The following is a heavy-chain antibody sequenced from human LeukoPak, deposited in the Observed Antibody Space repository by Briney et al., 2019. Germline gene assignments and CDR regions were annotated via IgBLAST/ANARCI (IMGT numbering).Heavy chain of an antibody. CDR3: ARLFVAAGIDY. D-gene: IGHD6-13*01. V-gene: IGHV4-59*08. CDR1: GGSISSYY. CDR2: IYYSGST. Sequence: SETRSLTCTVSGGSISSYYWSWIRQPPGKGLEWIGYIYYSGSTNYNPSLKSRVTISVDTSKNQFSLKLSSVTAADTAVYYCARLFVAAGIDYWGQGTLVTVSS. J-gene: IGHJ4*02.